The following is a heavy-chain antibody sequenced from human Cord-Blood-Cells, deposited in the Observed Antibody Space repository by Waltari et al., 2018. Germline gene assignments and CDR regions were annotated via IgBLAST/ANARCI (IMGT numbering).Heavy chain of an antibody. J-gene: IGHJ6*02. Sequence: QVQLQESGPGLVKPSEPLSLTCTVSGGSVSSGSYYWSWIRQPPGKGLEWIVYIYYVGRTNNNPSLKSGGTISGDTSKMQFSLKVSSVPGAYTAVYYCARDRMGGFRELYYYYYGMDVWGQGTTVTVSS. CDR1: GGSVSSGSYY. CDR2: IYYVGRT. V-gene: IGHV4-61*01. CDR3: ARDRMGGFRELYYYYYGMDV. D-gene: IGHD3-10*01.